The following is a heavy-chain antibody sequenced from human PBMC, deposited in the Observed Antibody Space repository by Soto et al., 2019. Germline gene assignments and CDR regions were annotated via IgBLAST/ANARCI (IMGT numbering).Heavy chain of an antibody. V-gene: IGHV1-2*04. CDR3: ARDRSGAMVRGYYYYYMDV. CDR1: GYTFTGYY. D-gene: IGHD3-10*01. Sequence: SLKVSCKASGYTFTGYYMHWVRQAPGQGLEWMGWINPNSGGTNYAQKFQGWVTMTRDTSISTAYMELSRLRSDDTAVYYCARDRSGAMVRGYYYYYMDVWGKGTTVTVSS. CDR2: INPNSGGT. J-gene: IGHJ6*03.